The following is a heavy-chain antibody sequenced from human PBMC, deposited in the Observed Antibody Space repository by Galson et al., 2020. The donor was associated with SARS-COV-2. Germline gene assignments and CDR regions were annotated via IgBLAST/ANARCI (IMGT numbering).Heavy chain of an antibody. D-gene: IGHD5-18*01. CDR1: GFTFSSYP. Sequence: GESQKISCAASGFTFSSYPMHWVRQAPGKGLEWVAVISFDGGNKYYGDSVKGRFTISRDNSKNTLYLQLNSLRPEDTAIYYCAKDVEREYSYGSTYAMDVWGQGTTVTVSS. V-gene: IGHV3-30-3*01. J-gene: IGHJ6*02. CDR2: ISFDGGNK. CDR3: AKDVEREYSYGSTYAMDV.